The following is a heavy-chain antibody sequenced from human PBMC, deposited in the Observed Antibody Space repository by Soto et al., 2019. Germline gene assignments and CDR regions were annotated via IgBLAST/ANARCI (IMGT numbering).Heavy chain of an antibody. CDR1: GGSISSGGYY. CDR3: ARETALYSSGWYMVDY. J-gene: IGHJ4*02. CDR2: IYYSGST. V-gene: IGHV4-31*03. D-gene: IGHD6-19*01. Sequence: QVQLQESGPGLVKPSQTLSLTCTVSGGSISSGGYYWSWIRQHPGKGLEWIGYIYYSGSTYYNPSFKSRVTISVDTSKNQFSLKLSSVTAADTAVYYCARETALYSSGWYMVDYWGQGTLVTVSS.